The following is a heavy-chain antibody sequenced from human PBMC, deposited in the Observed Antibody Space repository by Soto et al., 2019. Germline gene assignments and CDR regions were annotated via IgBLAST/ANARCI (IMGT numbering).Heavy chain of an antibody. V-gene: IGHV3-15*01. CDR1: EFTFSNAW. Sequence: EVQLVESGGGLVKPGGALRLSCAASEFTFSNAWMSWVRQAPGKGLEWVGRIRRKTDGGTTDYAAPVKGRFTISIDDSKNTLYMQMNSLKTEDTAIYYCTTLGKSYALYWGQGTMVTVS. CDR3: TTLGKSYALY. J-gene: IGHJ4*02. D-gene: IGHD2-2*01. CDR2: IRRKTDGGTT.